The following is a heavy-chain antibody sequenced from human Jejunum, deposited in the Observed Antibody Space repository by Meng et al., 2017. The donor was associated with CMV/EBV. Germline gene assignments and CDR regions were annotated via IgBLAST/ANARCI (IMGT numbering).Heavy chain of an antibody. D-gene: IGHD1-1*01. CDR1: GFTFRNSW. V-gene: IGHV3-74*01. Sequence: LSCAASGFTFRNSWMHWVRQAPGKGLMWVSRINSDGSTTNYADSVKGRFTISRDNAKNTLYLQMNSLGVEDTAVYYCATAGNYRFDNWGQGTLVTVSS. CDR2: INSDGSTT. CDR3: ATAGNYRFDN. J-gene: IGHJ4*02.